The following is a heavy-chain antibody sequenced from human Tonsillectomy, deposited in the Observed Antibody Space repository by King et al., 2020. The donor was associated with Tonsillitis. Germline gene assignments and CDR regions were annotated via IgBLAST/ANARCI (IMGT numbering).Heavy chain of an antibody. D-gene: IGHD1-26*01. CDR1: GGSFSGYY. V-gene: IGHV4-34*01. J-gene: IGHJ4*02. Sequence: VQLQQWGAGLLKPSETLSLTCAVYGGSFSGYYWSWIRQPPGKGLEWIGEINHSGSTNYNPSLKSRVTISVDTSKNQFSLNLSSVTAADTAVYYCARETGAPDYWGRGTLVTVSS. CDR3: ARETGAPDY. CDR2: INHSGST.